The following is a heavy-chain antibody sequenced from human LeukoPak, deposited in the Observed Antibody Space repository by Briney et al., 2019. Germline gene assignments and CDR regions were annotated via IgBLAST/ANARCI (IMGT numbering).Heavy chain of an antibody. D-gene: IGHD5-24*01. V-gene: IGHV4-59*08. J-gene: IGHJ3*02. CDR3: TTLGPVEMATGRAFDI. CDR1: GGSITSYY. CDR2: IYYTGST. Sequence: SETLSLTCTVSGGSITSYYWSWIRQPPGKGLGWVVYIYYTGSTKYNPSLKSRVAISLHTSKNQFSRTLSSLTAAGTTRYYFTTLGPVEMATGRAFDIWGQGTMVTASS.